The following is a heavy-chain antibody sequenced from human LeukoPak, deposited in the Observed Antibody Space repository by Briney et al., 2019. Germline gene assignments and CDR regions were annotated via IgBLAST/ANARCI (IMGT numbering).Heavy chain of an antibody. J-gene: IGHJ4*02. Sequence: ASVKVSCKASGYTFTSYYMHWVRQAPGQGLEWMGIINPSGGSTSYAQKFQGRVTMTRDTSTSTVYMELSSLRSDDTAVYYCAAYCSSTNCYTMFDYWGQGTLVTVSS. CDR2: INPSGGST. CDR3: AAYCSSTNCYTMFDY. CDR1: GYTFTSYY. V-gene: IGHV1-46*01. D-gene: IGHD2-2*02.